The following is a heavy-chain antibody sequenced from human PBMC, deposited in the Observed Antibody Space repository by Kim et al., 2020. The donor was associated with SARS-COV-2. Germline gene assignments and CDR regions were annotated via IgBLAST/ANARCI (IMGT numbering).Heavy chain of an antibody. CDR3: ARSAMVRSLDY. D-gene: IGHD3-10*01. Sequence: SETLSLTCAVYGGSFSGYYWSWIRQPPGKGLEWIGEINHSGSTNYNPSLKSRVTISVDTSKNQFSLKLSSVTAADTAVYYCARSAMVRSLDYWGQGTLVTVSS. V-gene: IGHV4-34*01. CDR2: INHSGST. J-gene: IGHJ4*02. CDR1: GGSFSGYY.